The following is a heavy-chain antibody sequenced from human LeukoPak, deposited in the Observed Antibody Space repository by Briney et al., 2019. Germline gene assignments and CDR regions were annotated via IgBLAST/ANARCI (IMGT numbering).Heavy chain of an antibody. J-gene: IGHJ4*02. Sequence: GGSLRLSCAASGFTVSSFYMSWVRQAPGKGLEWVSVIYSDGSTYYADSVKGRFTISRDNSKNTLYLQMNSLRAEDTAVYYCAKDHLAYYYDSSGYYVDYWGQGTLVTVSS. CDR2: IYSDGST. D-gene: IGHD3-22*01. CDR1: GFTVSSFY. V-gene: IGHV3-66*01. CDR3: AKDHLAYYYDSSGYYVDY.